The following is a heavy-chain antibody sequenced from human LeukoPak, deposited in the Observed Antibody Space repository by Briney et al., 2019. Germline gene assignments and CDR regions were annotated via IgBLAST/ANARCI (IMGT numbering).Heavy chain of an antibody. CDR1: GFTFEFTFSDFE. D-gene: IGHD6-19*01. CDR3: ATMTVASAFDY. Sequence: GGSLRLSCVVSGFTFEFTFSDFEMYWVRRAPGKGLEWISYISSSGSTKYYADSVKGRFTISRDNGKKSLFLQMNSLRAEDTAVYYCATMTVASAFDYWGQGSLVTVSS. CDR2: ISSSGSTK. J-gene: IGHJ4*02. V-gene: IGHV3-48*03.